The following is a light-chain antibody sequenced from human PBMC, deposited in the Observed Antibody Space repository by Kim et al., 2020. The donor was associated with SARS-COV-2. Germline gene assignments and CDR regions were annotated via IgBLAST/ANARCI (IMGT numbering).Light chain of an antibody. CDR1: SLRRYY. CDR3: NSRDSSGNHLV. Sequence: SSELTQDPAVSVALGQTVRITCQGDSLRRYYASWYQQKPEQAPVLVIYGKNNRPSGIPDRFSGSSSGNTASLTITGAQAEDEADYYCNSRDSSGNHLVFG. CDR2: GKN. J-gene: IGLJ2*01. V-gene: IGLV3-19*01.